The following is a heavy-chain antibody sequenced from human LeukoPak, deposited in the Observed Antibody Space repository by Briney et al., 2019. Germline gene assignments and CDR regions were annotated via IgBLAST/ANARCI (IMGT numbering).Heavy chain of an antibody. V-gene: IGHV3-23*01. D-gene: IGHD6-19*01. Sequence: PGGSLRLSCAFSALTFSSYAMTWVRQAQGNGLEWVSAISGSGGSTYYADSVKGRFTISRDNSKNTLYLQMNSLRAEDTAVYYCARKPVAGSFDYWGQGTLVTVSS. CDR3: ARKPVAGSFDY. J-gene: IGHJ4*02. CDR1: ALTFSSYA. CDR2: ISGSGGST.